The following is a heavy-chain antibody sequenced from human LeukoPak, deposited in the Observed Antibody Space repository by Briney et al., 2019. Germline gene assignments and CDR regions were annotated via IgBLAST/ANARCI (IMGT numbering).Heavy chain of an antibody. CDR3: AKDRGGLRYFDWLFWGG. V-gene: IGHV3-23*01. D-gene: IGHD3-9*01. Sequence: GGSLRLSCAASGFTFSSYAMSWVRQAPGKGLEWVSAISGSGGSTYYADSVKGRFTISRDNSKNTLYLQMNSLRAEDTAVYYCAKDRGGLRYFDWLFWGGWGQGTLVTVSS. J-gene: IGHJ4*02. CDR2: ISGSGGST. CDR1: GFTFSSYA.